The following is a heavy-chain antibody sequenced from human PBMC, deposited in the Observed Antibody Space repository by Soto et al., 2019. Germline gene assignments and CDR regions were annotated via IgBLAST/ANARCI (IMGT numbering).Heavy chain of an antibody. CDR3: ARASAVLPGTYVDY. V-gene: IGHV1-3*01. D-gene: IGHD6-13*01. J-gene: IGHJ4*02. CDR1: GYIFSDYV. CDR2: IYGGNAYT. Sequence: QVQLVQSGAEVKQPGASVKVSCKTSGYIFSDYVIHWVRQAPGQRPEWMGYIYGGNAYTNYSEKFPGRVTITRDTSATTAYMELSSLTSEDTAVYYCARASAVLPGTYVDYWGLGTLVPVFS.